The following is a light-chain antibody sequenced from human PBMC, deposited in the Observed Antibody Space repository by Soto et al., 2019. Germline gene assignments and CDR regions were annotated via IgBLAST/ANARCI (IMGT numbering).Light chain of an antibody. CDR1: QSVSSN. CDR3: QHYNSYSEA. Sequence: EVLLTQSPDTLSLSPGERATLSCRASQSVSSNLAWYQQKPGQAPRLLIYGASTRATGIPARFSGSGSGTEFTLTISSLQPDDFATYYCQHYNSYSEAFGQGTKVDIK. J-gene: IGKJ1*01. V-gene: IGKV3-15*01. CDR2: GAS.